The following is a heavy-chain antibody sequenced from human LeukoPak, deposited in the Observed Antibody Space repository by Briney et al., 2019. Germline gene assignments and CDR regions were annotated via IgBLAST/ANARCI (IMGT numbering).Heavy chain of an antibody. Sequence: SETLSLTCTVSGGSISGYYWSWIRQPAGGGLEWIGRIYTSATTNYNPSLTNYNPSLKSRLTMSVDMSKNQFSLKLSSVTAADTAVYYCARVPSWQREDWFDPWGQGTLVTVSS. D-gene: IGHD1-26*01. CDR3: ARVPSWQREDWFDP. CDR2: IYTSATTNYNPSLT. CDR1: GGSISGYY. J-gene: IGHJ5*02. V-gene: IGHV4-4*07.